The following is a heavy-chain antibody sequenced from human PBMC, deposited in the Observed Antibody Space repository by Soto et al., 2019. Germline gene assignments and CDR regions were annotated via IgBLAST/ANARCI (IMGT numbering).Heavy chain of an antibody. CDR2: ISYDGSNK. Sequence: GGSLRLSCAASGFTFSSYAMHWVRQAPGKGLEWVAVISYDGSNKYYADSVKGRLTISRDNSKNTLYLQMNSLRAEDTAVYYCARDSSGWSLFDYWGQGTLVTVSS. J-gene: IGHJ4*02. D-gene: IGHD6-19*01. CDR1: GFTFSSYA. V-gene: IGHV3-30-3*01. CDR3: ARDSSGWSLFDY.